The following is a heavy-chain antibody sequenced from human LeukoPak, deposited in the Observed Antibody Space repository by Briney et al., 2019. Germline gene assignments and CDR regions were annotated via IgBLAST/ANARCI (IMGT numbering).Heavy chain of an antibody. V-gene: IGHV1-8*01. J-gene: IGHJ6*03. D-gene: IGHD3-9*01. CDR3: ARGLRLRYFDWLSSRRWYYYYMDV. CDR1: GYTFTSYD. CDR2: MNPNSGNT. Sequence: ASVKVSCKASGYTFTSYDINWVRQATGQGLEWMGWMNPNSGNTGYAQKFQGRVTMTRNTSISTAYMELSSLRSEDTAVYYCARGLRLRYFDWLSSRRWYYYYMDVWGKGTAVTISS.